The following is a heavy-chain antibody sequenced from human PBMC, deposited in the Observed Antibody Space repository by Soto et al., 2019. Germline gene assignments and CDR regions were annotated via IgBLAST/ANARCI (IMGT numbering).Heavy chain of an antibody. CDR3: AKGGIAVAGTRLH. Sequence: EVQLLESGGGLVQPGGSLRLSCAASGFTFSSYAMSWVRQAPGKGLEWVSAISGSGGSTYYADSVKGRFTISRDNSKNTLYLHMNRVRVEGGAGDCRAKGGIAVAGTRLHGGQGTLVTVSS. V-gene: IGHV3-23*01. CDR2: ISGSGGST. J-gene: IGHJ4*02. CDR1: GFTFSSYA. D-gene: IGHD6-19*01.